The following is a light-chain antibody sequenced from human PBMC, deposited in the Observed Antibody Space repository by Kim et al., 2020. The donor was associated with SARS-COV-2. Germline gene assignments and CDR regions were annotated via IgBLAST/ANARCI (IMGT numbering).Light chain of an antibody. J-gene: IGLJ2*01. CDR2: DDN. CDR3: GTWNSSLSVGV. CDR1: SADGGHNY. Sequence: TTCCGKSSADGGHNYASWYQQRPGTAPKRLIYDDNKRPSGIPDRFSGSKSGTSATLTITGLQAEDEADYYCGTWNSSLSVGVFGGGTQLTVL. V-gene: IGLV1-51*01.